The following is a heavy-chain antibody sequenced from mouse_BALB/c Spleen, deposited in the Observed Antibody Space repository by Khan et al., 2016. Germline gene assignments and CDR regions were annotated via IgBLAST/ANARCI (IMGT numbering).Heavy chain of an antibody. V-gene: IGHV2-9*02. CDR2: IWAGGST. CDR3: ARDRPCYAMDY. J-gene: IGHJ4*01. Sequence: QVQLKESGPGLVAPSQSLSITCTVSGFSLTSYGVHWVRQPPGKGLEWLGVIWAGGSTNYNSALMSRLSISKDNSKSQVFLKMNSLQTDDTAMYYCARDRPCYAMDYWGQGTSVTVSS. CDR1: GFSLTSYG.